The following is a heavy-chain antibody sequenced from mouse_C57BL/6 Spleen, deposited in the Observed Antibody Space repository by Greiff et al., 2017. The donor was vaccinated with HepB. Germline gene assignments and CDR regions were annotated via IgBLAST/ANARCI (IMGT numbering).Heavy chain of an antibody. Sequence: EVQLQQSGAELVKPGASVKLSCTASGFNIKDYYMHWVKQRTEQGLEWIGRIDPEDGETKYAPKFQGKATITADKSSSTAYMQLSSLTSEDSAVYFCARSPIYYYGSSYFDYWGQGTTLTVSS. V-gene: IGHV14-2*01. J-gene: IGHJ2*01. D-gene: IGHD1-1*01. CDR3: ARSPIYYYGSSYFDY. CDR1: GFNIKDYY. CDR2: IDPEDGET.